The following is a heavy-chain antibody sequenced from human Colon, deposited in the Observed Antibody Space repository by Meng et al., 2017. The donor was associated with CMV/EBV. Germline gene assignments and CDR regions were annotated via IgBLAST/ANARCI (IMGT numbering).Heavy chain of an antibody. CDR2: INPHTGGI. Sequence: ASVKVSCKASGYTFDGHFIHWVRQAPAQGFEWMGWINPHTGGINYAQTFQDRVTMTRDTSINTAYMEFDNLKSNDTAVYYCARGEGVRGAWPPYSYHMDVWGQGTTVTVSS. CDR3: ARGEGVRGAWPPYSYHMDV. V-gene: IGHV1-2*02. J-gene: IGHJ6*02. CDR1: GYTFDGHF. D-gene: IGHD3-10*01.